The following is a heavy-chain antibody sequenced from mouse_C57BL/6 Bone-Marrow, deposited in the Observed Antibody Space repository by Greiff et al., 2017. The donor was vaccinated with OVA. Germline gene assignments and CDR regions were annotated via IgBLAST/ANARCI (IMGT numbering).Heavy chain of an antibody. CDR2: IDPSDSYT. D-gene: IGHD2-2*01. CDR1: GYTFTSYW. J-gene: IGHJ1*03. Sequence: QVQLQQPGAELVMPGASVKLSCKASGYTFTSYWMHWVKQRPGQGLEWIGEIDPSDSYTNYNQKFKGKSTLTVDKSSSTAYMQLSSLTSEDSAVYYCAREDYGYDWYVDVWGTGTTVTVSS. CDR3: AREDYGYDWYVDV. V-gene: IGHV1-69*01.